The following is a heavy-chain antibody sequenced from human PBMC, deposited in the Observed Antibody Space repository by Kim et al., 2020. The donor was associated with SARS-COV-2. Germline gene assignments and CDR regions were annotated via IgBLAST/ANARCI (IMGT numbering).Heavy chain of an antibody. V-gene: IGHV4-59*08. CDR3: ARLRGYSSGRMAFDI. Sequence: SHKSRVTISVDTSKNQFSLKRSSVTAADTAVYYCARLRGYSSGRMAFDIWGQGKMVTVSS. D-gene: IGHD6-19*01. J-gene: IGHJ3*02.